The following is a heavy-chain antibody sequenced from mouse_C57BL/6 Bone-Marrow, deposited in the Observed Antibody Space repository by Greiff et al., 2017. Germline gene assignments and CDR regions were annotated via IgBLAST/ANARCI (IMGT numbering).Heavy chain of an antibody. V-gene: IGHV2-6*01. CDR3: ASGWLLAY. Sequence: VKLMESGPGLVAPSQSLSITCTVSGFSLTSYGVDWVRQSPGKGLEWLGVIWGVGSTNYNSALKSRLSIRKDNSKSHVFLKMNSLQTDDTAMYYCASGWLLAYWGQGTLVTVSA. CDR1: GFSLTSYG. J-gene: IGHJ3*01. CDR2: IWGVGST. D-gene: IGHD2-3*01.